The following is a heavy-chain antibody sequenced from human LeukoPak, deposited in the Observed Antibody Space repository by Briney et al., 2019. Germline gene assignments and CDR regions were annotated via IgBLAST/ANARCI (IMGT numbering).Heavy chain of an antibody. D-gene: IGHD4-17*01. CDR3: ARPDRYGALVRGREYFQH. CDR2: IKQDGSEK. CDR1: GFTFSSYS. V-gene: IGHV3-7*01. Sequence: GGSLRLSCAASGFTFSSYSMNWVRQAPGKGLEWVANIKQDGSEKYYVDSVKGRFTISRDNAKNSLYLQMNSLRAEDTAVYYCARPDRYGALVRGREYFQHWGQGTLVTVSS. J-gene: IGHJ1*01.